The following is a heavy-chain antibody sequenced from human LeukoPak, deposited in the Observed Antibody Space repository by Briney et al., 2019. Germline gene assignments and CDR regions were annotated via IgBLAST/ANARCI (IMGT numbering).Heavy chain of an antibody. Sequence: SETLSLTCTVSGGSISSSSHYWGWIRQPPGKGLEWIGSIYYSGSTYYNPPLKSRVTISVDTSKNQFSLKLSSVTAADTAVYYCARGHRIPLRLGELSSWGQGTLVTVSS. V-gene: IGHV4-39*01. CDR2: IYYSGST. CDR3: ARGHRIPLRLGELSS. D-gene: IGHD3-16*02. J-gene: IGHJ4*02. CDR1: GGSISSSSHY.